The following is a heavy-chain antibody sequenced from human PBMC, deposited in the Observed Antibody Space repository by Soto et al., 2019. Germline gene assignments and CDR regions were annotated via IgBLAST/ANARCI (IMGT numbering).Heavy chain of an antibody. CDR1: GFTFNAYS. J-gene: IGHJ4*02. CDR2: ISTTGGST. Sequence: DVQLLESGGSLVQPGGSLRPSCAASGFTFNAYSLSWVRQAPGKGLEWVSAISTTGGSTYYTDSVKGRFAISRDNSQNTLYLQMHSLRADDTAVYYCARPDGATYNFRYWGQGTLVTVSS. V-gene: IGHV3-23*01. D-gene: IGHD1-1*01. CDR3: ARPDGATYNFRY.